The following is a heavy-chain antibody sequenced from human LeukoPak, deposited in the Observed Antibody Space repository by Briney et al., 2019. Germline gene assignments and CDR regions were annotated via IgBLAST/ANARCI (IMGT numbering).Heavy chain of an antibody. V-gene: IGHV3-74*01. CDR3: ASVHDTTMDY. J-gene: IGHJ4*02. CDR1: GFPYSNQW. CDR2: INSDGSST. D-gene: IGHD5-12*01. Sequence: GGSLTLSCVPSGFPYSNQWMLWVRQAPGKGLVWVSRINSDGSSTSYADSVKGRFTISRDNAKNTLYLQMNSLRAEDTAVYYCASVHDTTMDYSGQGTLVTVSS.